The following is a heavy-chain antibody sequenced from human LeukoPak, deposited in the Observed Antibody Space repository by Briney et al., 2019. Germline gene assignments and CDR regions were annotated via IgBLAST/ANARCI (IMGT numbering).Heavy chain of an antibody. CDR3: ARDLPTVVTPYYFDY. D-gene: IGHD4-23*01. V-gene: IGHV3-21*01. Sequence: GGSLRLSCAASGLTFSSYSMNWVRQAPGKGLEWVSSISSSSSYIYYADSVKGRFTISRDNAKNSLYLQMNSLRAEDTAVYYCARDLPTVVTPYYFDYWGQGTLVTVSS. J-gene: IGHJ4*02. CDR1: GLTFSSYS. CDR2: ISSSSSYI.